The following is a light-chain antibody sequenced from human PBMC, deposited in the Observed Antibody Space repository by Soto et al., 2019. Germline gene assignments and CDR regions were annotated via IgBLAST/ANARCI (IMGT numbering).Light chain of an antibody. Sequence: QSVLTQPPSESGTPGQRVTISCSGSSSNIGSNTVNWYQQLPGTAPKLLIYSNNQRPSGVPDRFSGSKSGTSASLAISGLQSEDEADYYCAAWDDSLAVVFGGGTKLTVL. CDR2: SNN. CDR1: SSNIGSNT. J-gene: IGLJ2*01. CDR3: AAWDDSLAVV. V-gene: IGLV1-44*01.